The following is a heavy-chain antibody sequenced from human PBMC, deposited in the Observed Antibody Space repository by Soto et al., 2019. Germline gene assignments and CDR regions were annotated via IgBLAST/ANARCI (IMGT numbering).Heavy chain of an antibody. Sequence: KASETLSLTCTVSGGSISSGYYWSWIRQHPGKGLEWIGYIYYSGNTYYNPSLKSRLTMSVDTSKNQFSLKLSSVTAADTAFYYCARGPSSGYYYVNYWGQGTLVTVSS. D-gene: IGHD3-22*01. V-gene: IGHV4-31*02. J-gene: IGHJ4*02. CDR2: IYYSGNT. CDR1: GGSISSGYY. CDR3: ARGPSSGYYYVNY.